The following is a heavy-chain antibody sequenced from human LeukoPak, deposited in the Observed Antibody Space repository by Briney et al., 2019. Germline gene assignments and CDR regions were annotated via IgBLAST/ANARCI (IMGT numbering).Heavy chain of an antibody. CDR1: GGSIGTYY. D-gene: IGHD6-19*01. V-gene: IGHV4-59*01. CDR2: IYSSGST. CDR3: ARAPSYSSGWFGY. J-gene: IGHJ5*01. Sequence: SETLSLTCTVSGGSIGTYYWSWVRQPPGKGLEWIGYIYSSGSTNYNPSLKSRVTISVDTSKNQFSLKLSSVTAADTAVYYCARAPSYSSGWFGYWGQGSLVTVSS.